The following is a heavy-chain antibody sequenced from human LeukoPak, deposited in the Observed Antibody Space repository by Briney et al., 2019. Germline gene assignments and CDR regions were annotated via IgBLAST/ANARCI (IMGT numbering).Heavy chain of an antibody. CDR1: GGSISSYY. CDR3: ARSAVTRAGVFDY. D-gene: IGHD4-17*01. CDR2: IYTSGST. J-gene: IGHJ4*02. V-gene: IGHV4-4*07. Sequence: SETLSLTCTVSGGSISSYYWSWIRQPAGKGLEWIGRIYTSGSTNYNPSLKSRVTMSADTSKNQFSLNLRSMTAADTAVYFCARSAVTRAGVFDYWGRGILVTVSS.